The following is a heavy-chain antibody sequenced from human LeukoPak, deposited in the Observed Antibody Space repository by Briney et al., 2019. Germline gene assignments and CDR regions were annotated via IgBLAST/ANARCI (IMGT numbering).Heavy chain of an antibody. Sequence: ASVKVSCKASGYTFTDYYMHWVRQAPGQGLEWLGRINPNTGGTNYAQKFQGRVTMTRDTSISTAYMELSRLRSDDTAVYYCARGTDSRDLSRGCSFDYWGQGTLVTVSS. CDR1: GYTFTDYY. V-gene: IGHV1-2*06. CDR2: INPNTGGT. J-gene: IGHJ4*02. CDR3: ARGTDSRDLSRGCSFDY. D-gene: IGHD2-21*01.